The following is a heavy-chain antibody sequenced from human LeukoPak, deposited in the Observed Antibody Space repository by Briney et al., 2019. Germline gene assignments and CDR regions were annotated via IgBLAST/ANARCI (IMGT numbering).Heavy chain of an antibody. CDR3: AKEAFYDSSGYYGDYFDY. CDR1: GFTFSSYG. Sequence: GGSLRLSCAASGFTFSSYGMHWVRQAPGKGLEGVAVIWYDGSNKYYADSVKGRFTISRDNSKNTLYLQMNSLRAEDTAVYYCAKEAFYDSSGYYGDYFDYWGQGTLVTASS. CDR2: IWYDGSNK. J-gene: IGHJ4*02. V-gene: IGHV3-33*06. D-gene: IGHD3-22*01.